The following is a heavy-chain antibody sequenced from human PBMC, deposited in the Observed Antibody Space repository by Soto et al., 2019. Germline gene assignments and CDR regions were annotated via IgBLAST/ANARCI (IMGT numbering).Heavy chain of an antibody. CDR3: AQLGLMTFSHKHYFNH. CDR1: GLSFDNYA. J-gene: IGHJ4*02. V-gene: IGHV3-23*01. D-gene: IGHD3-16*01. Sequence: VGSLRLSCVASGLSFDNYAMSWVRQAPGKGLEWVSAIKSDGSSTYYAASVKDRFIISRDNSKNTLYLQLNSLRAEDTAVYYCAQLGLMTFSHKHYFNHWGRGTLVTVSS. CDR2: IKSDGSST.